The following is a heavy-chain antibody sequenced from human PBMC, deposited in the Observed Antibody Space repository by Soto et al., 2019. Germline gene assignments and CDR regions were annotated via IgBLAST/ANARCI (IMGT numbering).Heavy chain of an antibody. CDR3: TRLTGDPLDAFDI. V-gene: IGHV3-73*01. CDR2: IRSKANSYAT. CDR1: GFTFSGSA. D-gene: IGHD7-27*01. J-gene: IGHJ3*02. Sequence: GGSLRLSCAASGFTFSGSAMHWVRQASGKGLEWVGRIRSKANSYATAYAASVKGRFTISRDDSKNTAYLQMNSLKTEDTAVYYFTRLTGDPLDAFDIWGQGTMVTVSS.